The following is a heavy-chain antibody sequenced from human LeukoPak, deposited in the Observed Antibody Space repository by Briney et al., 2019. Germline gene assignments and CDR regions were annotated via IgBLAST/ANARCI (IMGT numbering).Heavy chain of an antibody. D-gene: IGHD3-10*01. CDR3: ASLPYYGSGSYYR. CDR2: INPNSGGT. V-gene: IGHV1-2*02. J-gene: IGHJ5*02. CDR1: GYTFTGYY. Sequence: ASVKVSCKASGYTFTGYYMHWVRQAPGQGLEWMGWINPNSGGTNYAQKFQGRVTMTRGTSISTAYMELSRLRSDDTAVYYCASLPYYGSGSYYRWGQGTLVTVSS.